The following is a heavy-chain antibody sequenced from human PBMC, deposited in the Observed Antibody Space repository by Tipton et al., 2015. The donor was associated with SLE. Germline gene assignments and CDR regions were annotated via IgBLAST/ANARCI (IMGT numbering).Heavy chain of an antibody. V-gene: IGHV1-2*02. CDR3: ARDSTADRENAFDV. CDR1: GYTFSAYY. Sequence: QLVQSGADMKKPGASVKVFCEASGYTFSAYYLHWVRQAPGQGLEWVGWINPYTGGTNYAQKFQGRVAMTRDTSVTTAYVDVSRLTSDDTAVYYCARDSTADRENAFDVWGQGTMVTVSS. CDR2: INPYTGGT. D-gene: IGHD2-21*02. J-gene: IGHJ3*01.